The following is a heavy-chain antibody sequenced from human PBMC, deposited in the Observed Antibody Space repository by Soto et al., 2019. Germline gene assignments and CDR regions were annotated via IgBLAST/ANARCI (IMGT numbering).Heavy chain of an antibody. CDR2: ISYDGGSQ. CDR3: AGTSWSFSNAFDI. D-gene: IGHD1-1*01. Sequence: QVPLVESGGGVVQPGRSLRLSCAASEFTFSNYAMHWVRQAPGKGLEWVSIISYDGGSQYYADSVKGRFTISRDNSKNTLYLQMNSLRDEDTAVYYCAGTSWSFSNAFDIWGQGTMVTVSS. J-gene: IGHJ3*02. V-gene: IGHV3-30-3*01. CDR1: EFTFSNYA.